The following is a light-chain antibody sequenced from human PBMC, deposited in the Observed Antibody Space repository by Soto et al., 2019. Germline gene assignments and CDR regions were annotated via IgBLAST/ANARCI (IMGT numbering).Light chain of an antibody. J-gene: IGKJ1*01. CDR3: QQYGSSLWT. Sequence: EIVLTQSPGTLSLSPGEIATLSFSASQSVSSSYLAWYQQKPGQAPRLLIYGASSRATGIPDRFSGSGSGTDFTLTISRLEPEDFAVYYCQQYGSSLWTLGQGTKVDIK. V-gene: IGKV3-20*01. CDR1: QSVSSSY. CDR2: GAS.